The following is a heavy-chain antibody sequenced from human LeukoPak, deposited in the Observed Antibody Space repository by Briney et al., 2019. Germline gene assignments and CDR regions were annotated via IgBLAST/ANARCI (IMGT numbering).Heavy chain of an antibody. CDR2: ISSSGSTI. J-gene: IGHJ4*02. Sequence: GGSLRLSCAASGFTFSDYYMSWIRQAPGKGLEWVSYISSSGSTIYYADSVKGRFTISRDNAKNSLYLQMNSLRAEDTAVYYCAQIAAAGLFDYWGQGTLVTVSS. D-gene: IGHD6-13*01. CDR1: GFTFSDYY. CDR3: AQIAAAGLFDY. V-gene: IGHV3-11*01.